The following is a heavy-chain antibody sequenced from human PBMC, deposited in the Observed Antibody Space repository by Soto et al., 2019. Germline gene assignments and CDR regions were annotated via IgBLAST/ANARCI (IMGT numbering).Heavy chain of an antibody. CDR1: GYIFSSHC. V-gene: IGHV1-46*01. J-gene: IGHJ6*01. CDR3: ATDVSGPGATYVMDV. Sequence: ASVKVSCKASGYIFSSHCIYWVRQAPGQGLQWMGIINPGGGRTAYAQKFHGRVTLTRDMSTSTVYMELTSLTYDDTAVYYCATDVSGPGATYVMDVWGQGSMVTVFS. D-gene: IGHD2-2*01. CDR2: INPGGGRT.